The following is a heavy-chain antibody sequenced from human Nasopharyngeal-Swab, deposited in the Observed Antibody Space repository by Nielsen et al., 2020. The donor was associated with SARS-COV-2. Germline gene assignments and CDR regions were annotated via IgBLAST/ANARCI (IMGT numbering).Heavy chain of an antibody. Sequence: GESLKISCAVSGFTFSNAWMNWVRQAPGKGLEWVAVISYDGSNKYYADSVKGRFTISRDNSKNTLYLQMNSLRAEDTAVYYCARGGGGYYDSSGYYFIDYWGQGTLVTVSS. CDR1: GFTFSNAW. CDR3: ARGGGGYYDSSGYYFIDY. V-gene: IGHV3-30*03. CDR2: ISYDGSNK. D-gene: IGHD3-22*01. J-gene: IGHJ4*02.